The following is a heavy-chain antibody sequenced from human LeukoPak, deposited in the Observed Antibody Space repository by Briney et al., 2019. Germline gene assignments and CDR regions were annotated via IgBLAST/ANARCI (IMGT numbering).Heavy chain of an antibody. CDR2: IYYSGST. CDR3: ARGPDYYDSSGYLDY. D-gene: IGHD3-22*01. CDR1: GGSISSGGYY. Sequence: SQTLPLTCTVSGGSISSGGYYWSWIRQHPGKGLEWIVYIYYSGSTYYNPSLKSRVTISVDTSKNQFSLKLSSVTAADTAVYYCARGPDYYDSSGYLDYWGQGTLVTVSS. J-gene: IGHJ4*02. V-gene: IGHV4-31*03.